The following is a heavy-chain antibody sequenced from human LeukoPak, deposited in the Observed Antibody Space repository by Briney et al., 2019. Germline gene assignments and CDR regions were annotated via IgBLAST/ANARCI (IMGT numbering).Heavy chain of an antibody. CDR2: TSGSGGST. D-gene: IGHD2-15*01. CDR3: AKNGGSQCYSHLDS. Sequence: SGGSLRLSCAASGFTFSSYAMSWVRQAPGKGLEWVSGTSGSGGSTYYAGSVKGRFTISRDNSKNTLYLQMKSLRVEDTAVYYCAKNGGSQCYSHLDSWGQGTLVTVSS. J-gene: IGHJ4*02. V-gene: IGHV3-23*01. CDR1: GFTFSSYA.